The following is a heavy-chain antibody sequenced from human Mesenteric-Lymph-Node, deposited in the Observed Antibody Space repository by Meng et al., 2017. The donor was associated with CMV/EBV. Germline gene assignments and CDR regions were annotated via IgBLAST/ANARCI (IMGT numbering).Heavy chain of an antibody. V-gene: IGHV1-8*02. Sequence: ASVKVSCKASGYTFTSYGISWVRQATGQGLEWMGWMNPNSGNTGYAQKFQGRVTMTRNTSISTAYMELSSLRSEDTAVYYCARAPAAATYNWFDPWGQGTLVTVSS. CDR3: ARAPAAATYNWFDP. CDR2: MNPNSGNT. D-gene: IGHD2-15*01. CDR1: GYTFTSYG. J-gene: IGHJ5*02.